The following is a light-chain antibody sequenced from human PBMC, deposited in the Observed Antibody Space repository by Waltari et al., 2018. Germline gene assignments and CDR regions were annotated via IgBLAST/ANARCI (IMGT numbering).Light chain of an antibody. V-gene: IGLV1-44*01. Sequence: QSVLTPPPSASGAPGQRVTVPCPGSSPHLGSNTVTWYQQLPGTPPKPLIPRNDQRPSGVPDRFSGSKSGTSASLAISGLQSEDEADYYCAAWDDSLNGLYVFGSGTKVTVL. CDR3: AAWDDSLNGLYV. CDR1: SPHLGSNT. J-gene: IGLJ1*01. CDR2: RND.